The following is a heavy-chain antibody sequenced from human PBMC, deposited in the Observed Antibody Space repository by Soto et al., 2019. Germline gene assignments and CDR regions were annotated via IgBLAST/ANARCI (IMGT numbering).Heavy chain of an antibody. CDR2: IKDDGNEK. J-gene: IGHJ4*02. V-gene: IGHV3-7*01. D-gene: IGHD3-16*01. CDR1: GFTFRNYW. Sequence: GGSLRLSCAASGFTFRNYWMSWVRQDPGKGLEWVANIKDDGNEKYSVDSVRGRFTISRDNAQNSLYLQMNSLRAEDTAVYYCARDRGDRSPFDYWGQGTLVTVSS. CDR3: ARDRGDRSPFDY.